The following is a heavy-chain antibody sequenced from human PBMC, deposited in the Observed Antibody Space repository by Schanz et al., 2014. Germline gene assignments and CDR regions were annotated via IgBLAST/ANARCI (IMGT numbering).Heavy chain of an antibody. D-gene: IGHD3-16*01. CDR3: ARDRAPSRYGGII. J-gene: IGHJ3*02. Sequence: QVQLVQSGSELKKPGASVKVSCKASGYTFAMYAMNWVRQAPGQGLEWMGWINTNTANPTYAQGFTGRFVYTLDASVTTAYLEISSLKAEDTAVYYCARDRAPSRYGGIIWGQGTMVTVSS. CDR1: GYTFAMYA. V-gene: IGHV7-4-1*02. CDR2: INTNTANP.